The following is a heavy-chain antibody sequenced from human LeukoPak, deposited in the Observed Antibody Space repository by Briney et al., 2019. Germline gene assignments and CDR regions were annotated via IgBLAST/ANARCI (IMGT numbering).Heavy chain of an antibody. Sequence: HPGGSLRLSCAASGFTFSSYGMSWVRQAPGKGLEWVSDISGSGVSTYYADSVKGRFTISRDSSKNTVYLQMNSLRVEDTAVYYCAKEDSSGYTSFDYWGQGTLVTASS. CDR2: ISGSGVST. D-gene: IGHD3-22*01. J-gene: IGHJ4*02. CDR3: AKEDSSGYTSFDY. CDR1: GFTFSSYG. V-gene: IGHV3-23*01.